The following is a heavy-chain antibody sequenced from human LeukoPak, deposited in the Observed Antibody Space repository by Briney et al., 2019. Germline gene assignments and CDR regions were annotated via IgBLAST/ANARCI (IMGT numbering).Heavy chain of an antibody. CDR3: VRESDLGWLPFDY. D-gene: IGHD3/OR15-3a*01. Sequence: GASVKVSCKASDYTFITNGIHWVRQAPGQGPEWMGWISAHNGKANYAQKLQGRVTMTTDISRSTVYMELRSLRSDDTAVYYCVRESDLGWLPFDYWGQGTLVTVSS. CDR2: ISAHNGKA. CDR1: DYTFITNG. J-gene: IGHJ4*02. V-gene: IGHV1-18*01.